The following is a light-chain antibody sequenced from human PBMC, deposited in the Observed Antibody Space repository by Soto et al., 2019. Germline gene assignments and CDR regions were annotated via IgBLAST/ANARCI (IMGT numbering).Light chain of an antibody. CDR1: QSVNSNH. J-gene: IGKJ1*01. V-gene: IGKV3-20*01. Sequence: EIVLTQSPGTLSLSPGERATLSCRASQSVNSNHIAWYQQKPGQAPLLLIYGPSSMSTGIPDRFCGSWSGTDFTLSISRLEPEDVAGYFSHQFGSSPQTFGHGTKVEIK. CDR2: GPS. CDR3: HQFGSSPQT.